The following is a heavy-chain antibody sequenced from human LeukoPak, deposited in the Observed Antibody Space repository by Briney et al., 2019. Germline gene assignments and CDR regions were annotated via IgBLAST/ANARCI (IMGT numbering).Heavy chain of an antibody. CDR2: ISAYNGNT. D-gene: IGHD4-17*01. J-gene: IGHJ4*02. CDR3: ARAKSGMTTVTTYDY. V-gene: IGHV1-18*01. CDR1: GYTFTSYG. Sequence: ASVKVSCKASGYTFTSYGISLVRQAPGQGLEWMGWISAYNGNTNYAQKLQGRVTMTTDTSTSTAYMELRSLRSDDTAVYYCARAKSGMTTVTTYDYWGQGTLVTVSS.